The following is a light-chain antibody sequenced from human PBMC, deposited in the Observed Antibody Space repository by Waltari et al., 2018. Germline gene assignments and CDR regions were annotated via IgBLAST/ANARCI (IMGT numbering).Light chain of an antibody. CDR2: RVS. CDR3: MQCSHWPWT. CDR1: QSLLASDGNTY. V-gene: IGKV2-30*01. J-gene: IGKJ1*01. Sequence: DVVMTHSPLSLPFTLGQPASISCRSSQSLLASDGNTYFNWFQQRQGQSPRRLFYRVSKRDSGVPDRFSGSGSGTDFTLRITRVEAEDVGVYYCMQCSHWPWTFGQGTKVEIK.